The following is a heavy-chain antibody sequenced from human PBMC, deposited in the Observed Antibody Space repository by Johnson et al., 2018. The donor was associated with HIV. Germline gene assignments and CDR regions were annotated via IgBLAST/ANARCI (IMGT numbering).Heavy chain of an antibody. D-gene: IGHD3-22*01. CDR1: GFTFDDYA. J-gene: IGHJ3*02. Sequence: VQLVESGGGLVQPGRSLKLSCAASGFTFDDYAMHWVRQTPGKGLEWVANIKQAGSEKYYVDSVKGRFTMSRDNAKKSLYLQMNSLRAEDTAVYYCAKDGTRVSYYESSGYYAYAFDIWGQGTMVTVSS. V-gene: IGHV3-7*01. CDR3: AKDGTRVSYYESSGYYAYAFDI. CDR2: IKQAGSEK.